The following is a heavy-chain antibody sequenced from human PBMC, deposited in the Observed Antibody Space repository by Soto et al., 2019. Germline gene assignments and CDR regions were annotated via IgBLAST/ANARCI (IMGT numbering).Heavy chain of an antibody. CDR2: IKPDGSEK. CDR3: ARDYDF. CDR1: GFTFSSYW. D-gene: IGHD3-3*01. J-gene: IGHJ4*02. V-gene: IGHV3-7*03. Sequence: GSLRLSCAASGFTFSSYWMNWVRQAPGKGLEWVANIKPDGSEKYYVDSVRGRFTISRDNAKNSLYLQMNSLSAEDTALYYCARDYDFWGQGTLVTVSS.